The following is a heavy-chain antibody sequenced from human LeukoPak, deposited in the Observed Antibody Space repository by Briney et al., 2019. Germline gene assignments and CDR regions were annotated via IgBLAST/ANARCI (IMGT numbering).Heavy chain of an antibody. Sequence: PSETLSLTCAVYGGSFSGYYWSWIRQPPGKGLEWIGEINHSGSTNYNPSLKSRVTISVDTSKNQFSLKLSSVTAADTAVYYCATCYAPLGYYYYMDVWGKGTTVTVSS. CDR1: GGSFSGYY. CDR2: INHSGST. CDR3: ATCYAPLGYYYYMDV. D-gene: IGHD2-2*01. J-gene: IGHJ6*03. V-gene: IGHV4-34*01.